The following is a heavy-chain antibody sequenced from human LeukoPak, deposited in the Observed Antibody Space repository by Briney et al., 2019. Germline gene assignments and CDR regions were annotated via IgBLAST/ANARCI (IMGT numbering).Heavy chain of an antibody. Sequence: HPGGSLRLSCAASGSAFSSYWMSWVRQAPGKGLEWVANMKQGGCEKYYVDSVEGRFTISRDNAKNSLYLQMNSLRAEDTAVYYCARAWSHSSGCYNYWGQGTLVTV. V-gene: IGHV3-7*04. J-gene: IGHJ4*02. CDR1: GSAFSSYW. CDR3: ARAWSHSSGCYNY. D-gene: IGHD6-19*01. CDR2: MKQGGCEK.